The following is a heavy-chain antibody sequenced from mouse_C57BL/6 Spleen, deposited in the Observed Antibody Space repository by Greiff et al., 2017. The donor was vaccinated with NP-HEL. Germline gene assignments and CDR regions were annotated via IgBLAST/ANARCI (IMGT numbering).Heavy chain of an antibody. CDR2: INPSTGGT. Sequence: EVQGVESGPELVKPGASVKISCKASGYSFTGYYMNWVRQSPEKSLEWIGEINPSTGGTTYNQKFKAKATLTVDKSSSTAYMQLKSLTSEDSAVYYCARPLPNWYFDVWGTGTTVTVSS. V-gene: IGHV1-42*01. CDR1: GYSFTGYY. J-gene: IGHJ1*03. D-gene: IGHD2-1*01. CDR3: ARPLPNWYFDV.